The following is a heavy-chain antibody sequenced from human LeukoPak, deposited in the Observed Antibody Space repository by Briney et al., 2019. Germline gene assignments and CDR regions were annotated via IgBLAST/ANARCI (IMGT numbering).Heavy chain of an antibody. CDR3: ARAPLEVDY. CDR1: GGSISSYY. V-gene: IGHV4-30-4*08. J-gene: IGHJ4*02. Sequence: SETLSLTCTVSGGSISSYYWSWIRQPPGKGLEWIGYIYYNGSTYYNPSLKSRVTISVDTSKNQFSLKLSSVTAADTAVYYCARAPLEVDYWGQGTLVTVSS. D-gene: IGHD1-1*01. CDR2: IYYNGST.